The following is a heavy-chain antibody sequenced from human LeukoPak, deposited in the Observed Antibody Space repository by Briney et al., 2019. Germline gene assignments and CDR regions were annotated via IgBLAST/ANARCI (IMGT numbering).Heavy chain of an antibody. D-gene: IGHD2-8*01. Sequence: PGESLKISCRVSGDGFDNYWIGLVRHMSGEGLQWVAIIHPSSSATHYSPSFQVRVSISADKAITTAYLQWNSLRTSDTAIYFCARRAHLAQLGVDWFAPWGQGTLVTV. CDR1: GDGFDNYW. CDR3: ARRAHLAQLGVDWFAP. V-gene: IGHV5-51*01. CDR2: IHPSSSAT. J-gene: IGHJ5*02.